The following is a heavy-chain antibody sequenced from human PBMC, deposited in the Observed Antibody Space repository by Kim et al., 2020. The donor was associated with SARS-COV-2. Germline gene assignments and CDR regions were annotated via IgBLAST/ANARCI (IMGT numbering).Heavy chain of an antibody. CDR3: ARLPHFSGSRCYLWDY. Sequence: GGSLRLSCVASGFDFGNFGMSWVRQVPGKGLQWVSHINWNGGATSYADSVRGRFTISRDNAKNSLFLQMNSLRTEDTAFYYCARLPHFSGSRCYLWDYWGQGARLTVSS. CDR2: INWNGGAT. V-gene: IGHV3-20*04. CDR1: GFDFGNFG. J-gene: IGHJ4*02. D-gene: IGHD3-10*01.